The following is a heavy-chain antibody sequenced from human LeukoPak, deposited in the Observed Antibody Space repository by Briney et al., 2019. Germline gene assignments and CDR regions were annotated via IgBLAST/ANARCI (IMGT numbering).Heavy chain of an antibody. V-gene: IGHV1-18*01. CDR1: DYTLSNYG. CDR2: ISANNGNT. Sequence: ASVKVSCKASDYTLSNYGISWVRQAPGQGLEWMGWISANNGNTNYAQKFQGRVTMTTDTSTSTAYMELRNLRSDDTAVYFCAREGGSTYYDFWSGSDNYYFYMDVWGKGTTVTVSS. D-gene: IGHD3-3*01. CDR3: AREGGSTYYDFWSGSDNYYFYMDV. J-gene: IGHJ6*03.